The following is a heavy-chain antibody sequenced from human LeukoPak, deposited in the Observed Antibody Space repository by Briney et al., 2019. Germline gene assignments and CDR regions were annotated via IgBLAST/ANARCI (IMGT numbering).Heavy chain of an antibody. D-gene: IGHD3-22*01. CDR3: TVTMMGHYYFDY. Sequence: GGSLRLSCAASGFTFSGSAIHWVRQASGKGLEWVGRIKNKANSYATAYAASVKGRFTISRDDSKNTAYLQMNSLKTEDTAVYYCTVTMMGHYYFDYWGQGTLVTVSS. CDR2: IKNKANSYAT. CDR1: GFTFSGSA. V-gene: IGHV3-73*01. J-gene: IGHJ4*02.